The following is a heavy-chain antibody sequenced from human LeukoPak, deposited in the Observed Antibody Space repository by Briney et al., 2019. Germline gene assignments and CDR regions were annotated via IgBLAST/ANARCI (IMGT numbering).Heavy chain of an antibody. Sequence: SETLSLTCAVYGGSFSGYYWSWIRQPPGKGLEWIGEINHSGSTNYNPSLKSRVTISVDTSKNQFSLKLSSVTAADTAVYYCARLKLHYYDSSGYYYVSGRYYYYYMDVWGKGTTVTISS. D-gene: IGHD3-22*01. CDR3: ARLKLHYYDSSGYYYVSGRYYYYYMDV. CDR2: INHSGST. CDR1: GGSFSGYY. V-gene: IGHV4-34*01. J-gene: IGHJ6*03.